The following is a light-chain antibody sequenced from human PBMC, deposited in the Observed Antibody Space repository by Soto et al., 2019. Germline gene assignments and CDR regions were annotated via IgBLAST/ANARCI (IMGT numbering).Light chain of an antibody. CDR2: RAS. J-gene: IGKJ1*01. CDR1: QSVLYSSNNKNY. V-gene: IGKV4-1*01. CDR3: QQYYSTPLT. Sequence: DIVMTQSPDSLAVSLCERATINCKSSQSVLYSSNNKNYLAWYQQKAGQPPKLLIYRASTRESGVPDRFSGSGSGTDFTLTISSLQAEDVAVYYCQQYYSTPLTFGQGTKVEIK.